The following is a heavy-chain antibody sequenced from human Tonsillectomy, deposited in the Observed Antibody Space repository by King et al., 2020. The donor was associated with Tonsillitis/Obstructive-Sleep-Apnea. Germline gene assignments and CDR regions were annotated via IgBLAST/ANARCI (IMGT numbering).Heavy chain of an antibody. CDR2: INPSGGST. V-gene: IGHV1-46*01. CDR1: GYTFTSYY. Sequence: QLVQSGAEVKKPGASVKVSCKASGYTFTSYYMHWVRQAPGQGLEWMGIINPSGGSTSYAQKFQGRVTMTRDTSTRAVYMELSSLRSEDAAVYYCAREKVVVVAATGVGRYFDYWGQGTLVTVSS. CDR3: AREKVVVVAATGVGRYFDY. D-gene: IGHD2-15*01. J-gene: IGHJ4*02.